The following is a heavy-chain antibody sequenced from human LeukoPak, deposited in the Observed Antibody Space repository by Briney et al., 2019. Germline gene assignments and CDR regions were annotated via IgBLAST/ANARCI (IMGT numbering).Heavy chain of an antibody. CDR1: GYTFTGYY. J-gene: IGHJ3*02. V-gene: IGHV1-2*02. Sequence: GASVKVSCKASGYTFTGYYMHWVRQAPGQGLEWMGWINPNSGGTNYAQKFQDRVTMTRDTSISTAYMEPSRLRSDDTAVYYCARVPGAFDIWGQGTMVTVSS. CDR3: ARVPGAFDI. CDR2: INPNSGGT.